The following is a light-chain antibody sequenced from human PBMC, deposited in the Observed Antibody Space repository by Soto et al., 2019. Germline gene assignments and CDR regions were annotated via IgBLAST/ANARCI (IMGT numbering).Light chain of an antibody. Sequence: EIVMRQSAGTLSVSPGARATVACRASQSVSTNLAWYQQKPGQVPRVLIYGASTRATEIPARFSGSGSGTEFTLTLHTLQSEDFALPYCQEYNTSPRRSAQGTKLDIK. CDR2: GAS. V-gene: IGKV3-15*01. CDR3: QEYNTSPRR. J-gene: IGKJ1*01. CDR1: QSVSTN.